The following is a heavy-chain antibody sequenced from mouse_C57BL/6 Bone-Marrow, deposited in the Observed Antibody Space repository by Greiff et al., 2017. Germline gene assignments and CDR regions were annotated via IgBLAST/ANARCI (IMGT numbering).Heavy chain of an antibody. CDR1: GYTFTSYW. V-gene: IGHV1-69*01. CDR2: INPSDSYT. Sequence: QVQLQQPGAELVMPGASVKLSCKASGYTFTSYWMHWVKQRPGQGLEWIGEINPSDSYTNYNQKFKGKSTLTVDKSSSTAYMQLSSLASEDSAVYYCARTFISTVVTGCYYAMDYWGQGTSVTVSS. J-gene: IGHJ4*01. D-gene: IGHD1-1*01. CDR3: ARTFISTVVTGCYYAMDY.